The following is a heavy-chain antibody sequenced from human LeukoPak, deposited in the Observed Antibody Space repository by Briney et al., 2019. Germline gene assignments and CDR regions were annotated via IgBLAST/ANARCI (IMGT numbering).Heavy chain of an antibody. D-gene: IGHD5-24*01. CDR2: ISSTGSYI. CDR1: GFTFSSYG. Sequence: PGGSLRLSCAASGFTFSSYGMNWVRQAPGKGLEWVASISSTGSYIYYADSGKGRFTISRDNAKKSLYLQMNSLRAEDTAVYYCARGLNGWLQWDAYLDYWGQGTLVTVSS. J-gene: IGHJ4*02. V-gene: IGHV3-21*01. CDR3: ARGLNGWLQWDAYLDY.